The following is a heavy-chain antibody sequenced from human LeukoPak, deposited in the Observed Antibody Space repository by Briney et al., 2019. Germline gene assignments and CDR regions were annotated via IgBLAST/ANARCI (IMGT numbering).Heavy chain of an antibody. CDR3: ARDYGDQGWFDP. Sequence: SETLSLTCTVSGGSISSYYWSWIRQPPGKGLEWIGYIYYSGSTNYNPSLKSRVTISVDTSKNQFSLKLSYVTAADTAVYYCARDYGDQGWFDPWGQGTLVTVSS. CDR2: IYYSGST. V-gene: IGHV4-59*01. D-gene: IGHD4-17*01. CDR1: GGSISSYY. J-gene: IGHJ5*02.